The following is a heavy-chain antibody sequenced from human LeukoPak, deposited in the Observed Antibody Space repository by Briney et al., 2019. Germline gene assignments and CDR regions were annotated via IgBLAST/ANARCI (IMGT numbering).Heavy chain of an antibody. CDR1: GFTFSRYN. J-gene: IGHJ4*02. V-gene: IGHV3-23*01. CDR3: AKSNDWSGMYYFDY. CDR2: ISGSDGST. D-gene: IGHD2-8*02. Sequence: GGSLRLSCAASGFTFSRYNMNWVRQAPGKGLEWVSTISGSDGSTYYADSVKGRFTISRDNSKNTLYLQMNSLRAEDTAVYYCAKSNDWSGMYYFDYWGQGTLVTVSS.